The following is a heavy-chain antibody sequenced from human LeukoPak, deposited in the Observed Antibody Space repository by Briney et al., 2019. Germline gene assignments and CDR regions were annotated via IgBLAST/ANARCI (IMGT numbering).Heavy chain of an antibody. D-gene: IGHD5-18*01. CDR1: GFTFSSYA. CDR3: ATLRAWDTAVDY. J-gene: IGHJ4*02. Sequence: PGGSLRLSCAASGFTFSSYAMSWVRQAPGKGLEWVSAISGSGGSTYYADSVKGRFTISRDIAKNTLCLQMNSLRAEDTAVYYCATLRAWDTAVDYWGQGTLVTVSS. CDR2: ISGSGGST. V-gene: IGHV3-23*01.